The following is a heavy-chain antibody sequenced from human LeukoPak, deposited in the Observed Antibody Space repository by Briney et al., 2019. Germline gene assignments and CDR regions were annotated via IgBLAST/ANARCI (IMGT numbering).Heavy chain of an antibody. D-gene: IGHD1-1*01. CDR2: ISSSGSTI. Sequence: GGSLRLSCAASGFTFSDYYMSWIRQAPGKGLEWVSYISSSGSTIYYADSVKGRFTISRDNAKNSLYLQMNSLTAEDTAVYYCAKNPRLEGWIYFDSWGQGILVTVSS. CDR3: AKNPRLEGWIYFDS. J-gene: IGHJ4*02. V-gene: IGHV3-11*01. CDR1: GFTFSDYY.